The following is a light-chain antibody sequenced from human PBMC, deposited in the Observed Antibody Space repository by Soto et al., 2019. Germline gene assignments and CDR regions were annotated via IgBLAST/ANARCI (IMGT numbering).Light chain of an antibody. CDR3: QQYGSSGT. Sequence: EIVMTQSPATLSVSPGDRATLSCRASQSVSRSYLAWYQQKPGQAPRLLIYGASNRATGIPDRFSGSGSGTDFTLTISRLEPEDFAVYYCQQYGSSGTFGQGTKVDIK. CDR2: GAS. V-gene: IGKV3-20*01. J-gene: IGKJ1*01. CDR1: QSVSRSY.